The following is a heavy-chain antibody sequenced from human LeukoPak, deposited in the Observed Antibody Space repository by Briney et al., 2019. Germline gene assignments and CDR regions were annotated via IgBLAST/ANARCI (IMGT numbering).Heavy chain of an antibody. J-gene: IGHJ2*01. V-gene: IGHV4-4*07. D-gene: IGHD4-17*01. Sequence: SETLSLTCTVSGGSISSYYWSWIRQPAGKGLEWIGRIYTSGSTNYNPSLKSRVTMSVDTSKNQFSLKLSSVSAADTAVYYCVRDELGGDYALHWYFDLWGRGTLVTVSS. CDR1: GGSISSYY. CDR2: IYTSGST. CDR3: VRDELGGDYALHWYFDL.